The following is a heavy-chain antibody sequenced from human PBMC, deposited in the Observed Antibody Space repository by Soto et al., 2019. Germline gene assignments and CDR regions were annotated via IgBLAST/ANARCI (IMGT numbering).Heavy chain of an antibody. D-gene: IGHD1-20*01. J-gene: IGHJ3*02. CDR1: GFTFSSYS. CDR2: ISSSSSYI. V-gene: IGHV3-21*01. Sequence: GGSLRLSCAASGFTFSSYSMNWVRQAPGKGLEWVSSISSSSSYIYYADSVKGRFTISRDNAKNSLYLQMNSLRAEDTAVYYCARDGGYNWNDAFDIWAKGQWSPSPQ. CDR3: ARDGGYNWNDAFDI.